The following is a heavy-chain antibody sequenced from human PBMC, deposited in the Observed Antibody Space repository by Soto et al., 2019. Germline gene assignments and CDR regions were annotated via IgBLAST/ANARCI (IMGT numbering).Heavy chain of an antibody. V-gene: IGHV4-34*01. CDR1: GGSFSGYY. D-gene: IGHD6-13*01. CDR2: INHSGST. CDR3: AGGRGRQQLVMSYYYGMDV. J-gene: IGHJ6*02. Sequence: NPSETLSLTCAVYGGSFSGYYWSWIRQPPGKGLEWIGEINHSGSTNYNPSLKSRVTILVDTSKNQFSLNLSSVTAADTAVYYCAGGRGRQQLVMSYYYGMDVWGQGTTVTVSS.